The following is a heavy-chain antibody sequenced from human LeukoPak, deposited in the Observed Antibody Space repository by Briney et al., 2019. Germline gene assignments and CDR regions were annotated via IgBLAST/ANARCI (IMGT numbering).Heavy chain of an antibody. V-gene: IGHV4-34*01. J-gene: IGHJ4*02. Sequence: SETLSLTCAVYGGSFSGYYWSWIRQPLGKGLEWIGEINHSGSTNYNPSLKSRVTISVDTSKDQFSLKLSSVTAADTAVYYCARVFQTRRTYYYDSSGYSYFDYWGQGTLVTVSS. CDR2: INHSGST. CDR3: ARVFQTRRTYYYDSSGYSYFDY. CDR1: GGSFSGYY. D-gene: IGHD3-22*01.